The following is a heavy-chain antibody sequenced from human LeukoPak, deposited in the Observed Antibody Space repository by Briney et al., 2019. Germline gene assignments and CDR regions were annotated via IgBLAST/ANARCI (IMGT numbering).Heavy chain of an antibody. J-gene: IGHJ4*02. V-gene: IGHV4-39*07. Sequence: SETLSLTCSVSNGSISSSRYFWGWIRQPPGKGLEWIGSIDYSGSTYYNPSLKSRVTISVDASKNHFSLDLSSVTAADTAVYYCARDRSSSWYKDFDYWGQGTLVTVSS. CDR3: ARDRSSSWYKDFDY. D-gene: IGHD6-13*01. CDR1: NGSISSSRYF. CDR2: IDYSGST.